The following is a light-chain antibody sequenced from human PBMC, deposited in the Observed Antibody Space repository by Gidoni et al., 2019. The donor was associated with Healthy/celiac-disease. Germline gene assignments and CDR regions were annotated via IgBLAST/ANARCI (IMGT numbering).Light chain of an antibody. CDR1: QDISNY. V-gene: IGKV1-33*01. J-gene: IGKJ2*01. CDR3: QQYDNLLYT. CDR2: DTS. Sequence: EIQLTKSPSSLSASVGDRVTITCQASQDISNYLNWYQQKPGKAPKLLIYDTSNLETGVPSRFSGSVSRTDFTITISSLQPEEIATYYCQQYDNLLYTFGQGTKLEIK.